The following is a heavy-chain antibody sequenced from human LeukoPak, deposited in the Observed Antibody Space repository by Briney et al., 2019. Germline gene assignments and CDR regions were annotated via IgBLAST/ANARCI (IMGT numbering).Heavy chain of an antibody. CDR3: ARPRTGDETRPTY. Sequence: GGALKISRKGSGYSFTNYWVGWVGQKSGEGLGWVGIIYPGDSDTRYSPSFQGQVTISADKSISTAYLQWSSLKASDTAMYYCARPRTGDETRPTYWGQGTLVTVSS. CDR2: IYPGDSDT. D-gene: IGHD7-27*01. V-gene: IGHV5-51*01. CDR1: GYSFTNYW. J-gene: IGHJ4*02.